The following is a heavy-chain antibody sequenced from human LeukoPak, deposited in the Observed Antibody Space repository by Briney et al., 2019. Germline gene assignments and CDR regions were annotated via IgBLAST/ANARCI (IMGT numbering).Heavy chain of an antibody. CDR1: GYTYTSYG. V-gene: IGHV1-18*01. D-gene: IGHD2-21*01. CDR2: ISAYNGNT. CDR3: ARPRAPVIRISSFDI. Sequence: ASVNVSCKASGYTYTSYGISWVRQAPGQGREGMGWISAYNGNTNYAQKRPGRVTMTTDTSTSTAYMELRNLRSDDTGVCYCARPRAPVIRISSFDIWGQGTIVTVSS. J-gene: IGHJ3*02.